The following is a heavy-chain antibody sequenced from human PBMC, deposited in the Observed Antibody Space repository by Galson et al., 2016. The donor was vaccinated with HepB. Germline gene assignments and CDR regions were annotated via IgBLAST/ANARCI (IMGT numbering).Heavy chain of an antibody. CDR2: IWYDGSKK. Sequence: SLRLSCAASGFTFSNYGMHWVRQAPGKGLEWVALIWYDGSKKYYAESVKGRLTISRDNSKNTLDLQMNSLRAEDTAVYYCARDGIPSPQDIGGRLPPPYYYGMDV. J-gene: IGHJ6*01. CDR1: GFTFSNYG. V-gene: IGHV3-33*01. CDR3: ARDGIPSPQDIGGRLPPPYYYGMDV. D-gene: IGHD6-6*01.